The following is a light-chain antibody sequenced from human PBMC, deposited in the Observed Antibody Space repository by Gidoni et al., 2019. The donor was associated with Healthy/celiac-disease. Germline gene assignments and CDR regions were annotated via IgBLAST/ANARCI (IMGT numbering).Light chain of an antibody. V-gene: IGLV2-23*01. CDR3: CSYAGSSTYV. CDR1: SSDVGSYNL. J-gene: IGLJ1*01. Sequence: QSALTQPASESGSPGQSITISCTGTSSDVGSYNLVSWYQQHPGKAPKLMIYECSKRPSGVSNRFSGSKSGNTASLTISGLQAEDEADYYCCSYAGSSTYVFGTGTKVTVL. CDR2: ECS.